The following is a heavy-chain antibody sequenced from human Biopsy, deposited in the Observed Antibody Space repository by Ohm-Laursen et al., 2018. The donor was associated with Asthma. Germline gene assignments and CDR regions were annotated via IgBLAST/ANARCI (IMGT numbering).Heavy chain of an antibody. CDR3: ARGPEYVRSSGALDY. Sequence: SSVKVSCKTSGGSFSSNSINWVRQAPGQGLEWMGRIIPIFGPTNYAQKFQGRVTISADDSTSTAYMELSSLSSEDAALYYCARGPEYVRSSGALDYWGQGTLVTVSS. V-gene: IGHV1-69*15. CDR2: IIPIFGPT. J-gene: IGHJ4*02. D-gene: IGHD2-2*01. CDR1: GGSFSSNS.